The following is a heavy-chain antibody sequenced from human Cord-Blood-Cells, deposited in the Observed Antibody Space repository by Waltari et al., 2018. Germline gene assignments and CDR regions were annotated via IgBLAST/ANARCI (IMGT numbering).Heavy chain of an antibody. CDR3: ARSGYSSGWFDAFDI. V-gene: IGHV4-4*07. J-gene: IGHJ3*02. CDR1: GGSSSSYY. D-gene: IGHD6-19*01. Sequence: QVQLQESGPGLVKPSETLSLTCTVPGGSSSSYYRSWIRQPAGKGLEWIGRIYTSGSTNYNPSLKSRVTMSVDTSKNQFSLKLSSVTAADTAVYYCARSGYSSGWFDAFDIWGQGTMVTVSS. CDR2: IYTSGST.